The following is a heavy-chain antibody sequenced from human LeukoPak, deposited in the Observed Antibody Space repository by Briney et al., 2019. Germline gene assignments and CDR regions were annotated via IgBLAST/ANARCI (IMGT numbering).Heavy chain of an antibody. CDR1: GFTFSSYG. J-gene: IGHJ4*02. CDR3: ARTSSGWPLDY. CDR2: ISYDGSNK. D-gene: IGHD6-19*01. Sequence: PGGSLRLSCAASGFTFSSYGMHWVRQAPGKGLEWVAVISYDGSNKYYADSVKGRFTISRDNSKNTLYLQMNSLRAEDTAVYYCARTSSGWPLDYWGQGTLVTVSS. V-gene: IGHV3-30*19.